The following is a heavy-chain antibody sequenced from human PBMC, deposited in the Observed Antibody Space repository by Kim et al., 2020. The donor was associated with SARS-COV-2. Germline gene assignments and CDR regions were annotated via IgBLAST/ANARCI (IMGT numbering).Heavy chain of an antibody. CDR3: AKDRGYGNSWSTYFDY. Sequence: DAVKGRFNISRDNAKKSLYRQMNSLRAEDTALYYCAKDRGYGNSWSTYFDYWGQGALVTVSS. V-gene: IGHV3-9*01. D-gene: IGHD6-13*01. J-gene: IGHJ4*02.